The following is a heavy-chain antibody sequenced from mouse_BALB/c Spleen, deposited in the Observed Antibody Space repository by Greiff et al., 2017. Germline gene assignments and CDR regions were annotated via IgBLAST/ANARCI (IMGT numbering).Heavy chain of an antibody. CDR2: INSNGGST. D-gene: IGHD2-1*01. CDR1: GFTFSSYG. J-gene: IGHJ4*01. CDR3: ASPLYYGNFAMDY. Sequence: EVQLVESGGGLVQPGGSLKLSCAASGFTFSSYGMSWVRQTPDKRLELVATINSNGGSTYYPDSVKGRFTISRDNAKNTLYLQMSSLKSEDTAMYYCASPLYYGNFAMDYWGQGTSVTVSS. V-gene: IGHV5-6-3*01.